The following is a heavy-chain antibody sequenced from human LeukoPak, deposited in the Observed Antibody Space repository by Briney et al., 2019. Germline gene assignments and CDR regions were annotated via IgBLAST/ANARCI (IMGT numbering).Heavy chain of an antibody. D-gene: IGHD1-26*01. CDR3: ARDEARGSYIGHAFDI. CDR2: IIPIFGTA. V-gene: IGHV1-69*01. Sequence: SVKVSCKASGGTFSSYAISWVRQAPGQGLEWMGGIIPIFGTANYAQKFQGRVTITADESTSTAYMELSSLRSEDTAVYYCARDEARGSYIGHAFDIWGQGTMVTVSS. J-gene: IGHJ3*02. CDR1: GGTFSSYA.